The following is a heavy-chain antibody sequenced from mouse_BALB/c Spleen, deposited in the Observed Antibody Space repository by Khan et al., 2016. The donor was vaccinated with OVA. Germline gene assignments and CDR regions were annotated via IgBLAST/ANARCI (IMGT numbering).Heavy chain of an antibody. V-gene: IGHV5-6-4*01. CDR1: GFTFSSYT. CDR2: ITSGGSYT. CDR3: TASY. Sequence: EVQLVESGGDLVKPGGSLKLSCAASGFTFSSYTMSWVRQTPEKRLEWVATITSGGSYTYYPDSVKGRFTISRDNAKNTRYLQMSSLKSEDTAMYYCTASYWGQGTLVTVSA. J-gene: IGHJ3*01.